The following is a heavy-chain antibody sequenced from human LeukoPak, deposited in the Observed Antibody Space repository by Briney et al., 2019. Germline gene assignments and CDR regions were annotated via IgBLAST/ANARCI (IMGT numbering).Heavy chain of an antibody. CDR1: GGSFSGYY. Sequence: PSETLSLTCAVYGGSFSGYYWSWIRQPPGKGLEWIGEINHSGSTNYNPSLKSRVTISVDTSKNQFSLKLSSVTAADTAVYYCARRITMVRGVRYMDVWGKGTTVTVS. J-gene: IGHJ6*03. D-gene: IGHD3-10*01. V-gene: IGHV4-34*01. CDR3: ARRITMVRGVRYMDV. CDR2: INHSGST.